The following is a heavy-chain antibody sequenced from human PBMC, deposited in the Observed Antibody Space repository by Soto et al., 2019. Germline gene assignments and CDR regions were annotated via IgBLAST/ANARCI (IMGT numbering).Heavy chain of an antibody. CDR2: IYYSGST. CDR3: ARGHYGLLYGMDV. D-gene: IGHD3-10*01. CDR1: GGSISSYY. J-gene: IGHJ6*02. Sequence: SETLSLTCTVSGGSISSYYWSWIRQPPGKGLEWIGYIYYSGSTNYNPSLKSRVTISVDTSKNQFSLKLSSVTAADTAVYYCARGHYGLLYGMDVWGQGTTVTVSS. V-gene: IGHV4-59*01.